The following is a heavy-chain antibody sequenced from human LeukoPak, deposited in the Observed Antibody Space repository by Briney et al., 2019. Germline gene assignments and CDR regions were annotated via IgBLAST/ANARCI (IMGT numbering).Heavy chain of an antibody. CDR1: GFTFSSHS. V-gene: IGHV3-21*01. CDR3: ARGRPLLYSSGWSSDY. J-gene: IGHJ4*02. CDR2: I. D-gene: IGHD6-19*01. Sequence: GGSLRLSCAASGFTFSSHSMTWVRQSPGKGLEWVSSIKGRFTISRDNAKNSLYLQANSLRAEDTAVYYCARGRPLLYSSGWSSDYWGQGALVTVSS.